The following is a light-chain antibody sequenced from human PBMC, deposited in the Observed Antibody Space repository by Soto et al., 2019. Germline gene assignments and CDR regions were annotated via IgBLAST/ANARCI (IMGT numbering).Light chain of an antibody. CDR3: QESITAPLT. V-gene: IGKV1-39*01. Sequence: DIQMTQSPSSLSASVGDRVTITCRASQTINNYLNWYQQKPGKAPKLLIYAESSLQSGVPSRFSGSGSGTDFTLTISSRQAEDSATYFCQESITAPLTFGGGTKVEVK. J-gene: IGKJ4*01. CDR1: QTINNY. CDR2: AES.